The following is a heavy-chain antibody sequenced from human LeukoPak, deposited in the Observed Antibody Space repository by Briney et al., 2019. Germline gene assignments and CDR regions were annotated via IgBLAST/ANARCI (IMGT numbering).Heavy chain of an antibody. CDR2: IKQDGREE. J-gene: IGHJ4*02. Sequence: PGVSLRLSCAASGLIFSDYWTTWVRQPPGKGLEWVANIKQDGREESHVDSVRGRFTISRDNAKNSLYLQMNSLRAEDTAVYYCARDPMRYWGRGTLVTVSS. V-gene: IGHV3-7*01. CDR3: ARDPMRY. CDR1: GLIFSDYW.